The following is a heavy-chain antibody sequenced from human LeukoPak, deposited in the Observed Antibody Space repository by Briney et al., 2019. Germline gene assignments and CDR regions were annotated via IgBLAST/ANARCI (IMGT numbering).Heavy chain of an antibody. CDR3: ARDNYYFDY. V-gene: IGHV1-3*04. CDR2: INTGSGER. J-gene: IGHJ4*02. CDR1: GYTFTSYL. Sequence: GASVKVSCKASGYTFTSYLIHWVRQAPGQGLEWMGWINTGSGERKYLQKFQDRVTVTRDTSASTAFMELSSLRSEDMALYYCARDNYYFDYWGQGTLVTVSS.